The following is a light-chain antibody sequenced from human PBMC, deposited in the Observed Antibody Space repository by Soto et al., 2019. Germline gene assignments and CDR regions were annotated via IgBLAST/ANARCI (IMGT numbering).Light chain of an antibody. Sequence: DIVMTQSPATLSVSPGERATLSCRASQSVRNNLAWYQQKPGQAPRLLIYGASTRATDIPARFSGSGSETEFTLTISSLQSEDFAVYYCHQYDNWHSFGQGTKLEIK. J-gene: IGKJ2*03. CDR1: QSVRNN. CDR3: HQYDNWHS. CDR2: GAS. V-gene: IGKV3-15*01.